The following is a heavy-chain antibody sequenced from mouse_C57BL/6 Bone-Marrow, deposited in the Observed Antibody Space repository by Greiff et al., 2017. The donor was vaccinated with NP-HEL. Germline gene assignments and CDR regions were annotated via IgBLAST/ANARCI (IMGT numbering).Heavy chain of an antibody. V-gene: IGHV1-72*01. D-gene: IGHD2-4*01. J-gene: IGHJ4*01. CDR1: GYPFPSSW. CDR2: IDPNSGGN. Sequence: QVHLQQPGAGLVRPGASVKLSCKASGYPFPSSWIDWVKQRPGQGLEWIGRIDPNSGGNKYNEKFKSKAKLTVDKPSSTAYMQLSSLTSEDSAVYYCAREGIYYDYGYMDYWGQGTSVTVSS. CDR3: AREGIYYDYGYMDY.